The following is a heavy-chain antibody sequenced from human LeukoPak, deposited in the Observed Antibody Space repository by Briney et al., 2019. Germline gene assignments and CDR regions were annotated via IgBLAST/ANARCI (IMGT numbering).Heavy chain of an antibody. CDR2: FDPEDGEP. CDR1: GYSLTDLS. Sequence: GASVKVSCKVSGYSLTDLSLHWVRQAPGKGLEWEGGFDPEDGEPIYAQKFQGRLSMTEDTSKDTGYVELRTLRSEDTALYYGAKSHGDHGLLDYWGQGTLVTVSS. CDR3: AKSHGDHGLLDY. D-gene: IGHD4-17*01. J-gene: IGHJ4*02. V-gene: IGHV1-24*01.